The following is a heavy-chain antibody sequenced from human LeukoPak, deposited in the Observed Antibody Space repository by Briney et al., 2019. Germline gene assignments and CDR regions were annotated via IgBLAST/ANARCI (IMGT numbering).Heavy chain of an antibody. Sequence: KESGPTLVKPTQTLTLTCTFSGFSLSTSGVGVGWIRQPPGKALEWLALIYWDDDKRYSPSLKSRLTITKDTSKNQVVLTMTNMDPLDTATYYCAHSLRGYCSGGSCYPGYFDYWGQGTLVSVSS. V-gene: IGHV2-5*02. CDR3: AHSLRGYCSGGSCYPGYFDY. CDR2: IYWDDDK. D-gene: IGHD2-15*01. J-gene: IGHJ4*02. CDR1: GFSLSTSGVG.